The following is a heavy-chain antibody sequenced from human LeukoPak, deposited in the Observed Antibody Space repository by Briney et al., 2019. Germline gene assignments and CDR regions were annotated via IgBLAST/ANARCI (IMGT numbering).Heavy chain of an antibody. V-gene: IGHV2-5*01. D-gene: IGHD1-26*01. CDR1: GFSLSTSGVG. Sequence: ESGPTLVKPTQTLTLTCTFSGFSLSTSGVGVGWIRQPPGKALEWPALIYSNDDKRYSPSLKTRLTITKDTSKNQVVLTMTNMDPVDTATYSCAHSVIVGSTLGYFDYWGQGTLVTVSS. J-gene: IGHJ4*02. CDR2: IYSNDDK. CDR3: AHSVIVGSTLGYFDY.